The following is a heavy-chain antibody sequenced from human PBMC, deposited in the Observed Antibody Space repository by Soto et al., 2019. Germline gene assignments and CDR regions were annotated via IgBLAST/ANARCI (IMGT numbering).Heavy chain of an antibody. CDR3: ARGAGSGTYYTQYNGFDP. Sequence: QVQLVQSGAEVRKPGASVKVSCKASGYTFTNYGISWVRQAPGQGLEWMGWINTYNGNTIHAQKLQGRVTMTTDTXTXTXXMELRSLRSDDTAVYYCARGAGSGTYYTQYNGFDPWGQGTLVTVSS. V-gene: IGHV1-18*01. CDR1: GYTFTNYG. J-gene: IGHJ5*02. CDR2: INTYNGNT. D-gene: IGHD3-10*01.